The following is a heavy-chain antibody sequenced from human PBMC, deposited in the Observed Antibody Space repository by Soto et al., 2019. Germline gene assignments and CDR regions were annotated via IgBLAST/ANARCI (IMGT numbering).Heavy chain of an antibody. CDR2: ISAYNGNT. Sequence: ASVKVSCKASGYTFTSYGISWVRQAPGQGLEWMGWISAYNGNTNYAQKLQGRVTMTTDTSTSTAYMELRSLRSDDTAVYYCARKYQGPAATEGSRYYYYYMDVWGKGTTVTVSS. CDR3: ARKYQGPAATEGSRYYYYYMDV. D-gene: IGHD2-2*01. CDR1: GYTFTSYG. V-gene: IGHV1-18*01. J-gene: IGHJ6*03.